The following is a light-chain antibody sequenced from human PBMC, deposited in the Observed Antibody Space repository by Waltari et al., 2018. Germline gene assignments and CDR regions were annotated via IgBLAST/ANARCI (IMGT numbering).Light chain of an antibody. J-gene: IGKJ5*01. Sequence: TCRTSQSIGTKLHWYQQKPDQSPKLLIKYASQSISGVPSRFSGSGSETEFTLTINSLEAEDVATYYCLQSSSLPITFGQGTRLEI. CDR1: QSIGTK. CDR3: LQSSSLPIT. V-gene: IGKV6-21*02. CDR2: YAS.